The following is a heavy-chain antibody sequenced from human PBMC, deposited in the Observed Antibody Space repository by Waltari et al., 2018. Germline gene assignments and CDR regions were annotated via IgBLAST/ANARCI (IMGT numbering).Heavy chain of an antibody. CDR3: AREYAHYGMDV. Sequence: EMNWVRQAPGKGLEWVSHISDSGNTVYYADSVRGRFTMYRDNAKNSVHLQMSSLRVEDTAVYFCAREYAHYGMDVWGQGTTVTVTS. CDR2: ISDSGNTV. D-gene: IGHD2-2*01. J-gene: IGHJ6*02. V-gene: IGHV3-48*03.